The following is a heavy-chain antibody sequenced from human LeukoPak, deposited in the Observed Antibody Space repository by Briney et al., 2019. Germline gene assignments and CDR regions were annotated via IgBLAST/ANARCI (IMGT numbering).Heavy chain of an antibody. Sequence: SETLSLTCTVSGGSISSGGYYWSWIRQHPGKGLERIGYIYYSGSTYHNPSLKNRVTISVDTSKNQFSLKLSSVTAADTAVYYCARFDYGDGRFDYWGQGTLVTVSS. CDR3: ARFDYGDGRFDY. CDR1: GGSISSGGYY. V-gene: IGHV4-31*03. CDR2: IYYSGST. D-gene: IGHD4-17*01. J-gene: IGHJ4*02.